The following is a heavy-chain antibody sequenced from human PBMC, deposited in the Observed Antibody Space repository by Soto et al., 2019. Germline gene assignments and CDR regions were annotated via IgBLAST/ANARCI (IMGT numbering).Heavy chain of an antibody. CDR1: GGSFSGYY. D-gene: IGHD3-10*01. CDR2: INHSGST. J-gene: IGHJ5*02. Sequence: SETLSLTCAVYGGSFSGYYWSWIRQPPGKGLEWIGEINHSGSTNYNPSLKSRVTISVDTSKNQFSLKLSSVTAADTAVYYCARDTVLLWCGESSTRWFDPWGQGTLVTVAS. CDR3: ARDTVLLWCGESSTRWFDP. V-gene: IGHV4-34*01.